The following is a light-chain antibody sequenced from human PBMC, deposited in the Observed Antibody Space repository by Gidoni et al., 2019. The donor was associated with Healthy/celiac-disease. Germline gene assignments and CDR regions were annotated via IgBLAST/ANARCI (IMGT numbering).Light chain of an antibody. CDR1: QSVSSN. V-gene: IGKV3D-15*01. Sequence: EIVMMQSPAPLSVSPGERATLSCRASQSVSSNLAWYQQKPGQAPRLLIYGASTRATGIPARFSGSGSGTEFTLTISSLQSEDFAVYYCQQYNNWPPTFGQGTKVEIK. CDR2: GAS. CDR3: QQYNNWPPT. J-gene: IGKJ1*01.